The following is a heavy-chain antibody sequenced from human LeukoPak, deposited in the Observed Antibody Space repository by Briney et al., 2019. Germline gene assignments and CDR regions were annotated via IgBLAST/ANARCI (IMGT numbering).Heavy chain of an antibody. CDR1: GFTFDDYA. Sequence: GGSLRLSCAASGFTFDDYAMHWVRQAPGKGLEWVSGIFWNSGSIGYADSVKGRFTISRDNAKNSLYLQMNSLRAEDTALYYCAKGLSTVAGFFDYWGQGTLVTVSS. CDR2: IFWNSGSI. D-gene: IGHD6-19*01. J-gene: IGHJ4*02. CDR3: AKGLSTVAGFFDY. V-gene: IGHV3-9*01.